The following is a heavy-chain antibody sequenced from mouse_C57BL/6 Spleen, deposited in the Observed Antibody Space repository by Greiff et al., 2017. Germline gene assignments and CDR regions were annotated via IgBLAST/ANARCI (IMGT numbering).Heavy chain of an antibody. CDR3: ARGSSRFDC. D-gene: IGHD1-1*01. CDR1: GYTFTDYY. Sequence: VQLQQSGPELVKPGASVKISCKASGYTFTDYYMNWVKQSPGKSLEWIGDINPNNGGTSYNQKFKGKATLTADKSSSTAYMELRSLTSEDSAVYYCARGSSRFDCWGQGTTLTVS. CDR2: INPNNGGT. V-gene: IGHV1-26*01. J-gene: IGHJ2*01.